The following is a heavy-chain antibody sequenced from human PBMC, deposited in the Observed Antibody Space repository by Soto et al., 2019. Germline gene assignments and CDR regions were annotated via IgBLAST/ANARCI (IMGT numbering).Heavy chain of an antibody. V-gene: IGHV4-39*01. CDR2: IYYSGST. D-gene: IGHD6-25*01. CDR3: ARQIKAANFDY. J-gene: IGHJ4*02. CDR1: GGSISSSSYY. Sequence: SETLSLTCTVSGGSISSSSYYWGWIRQPPGKGLEWIGSIYYSGSTYYNPSLKSRVTISVDTSKNQFSLKLSSVTAADTAVYYCARQIKAANFDYWGQGTLVTVSS.